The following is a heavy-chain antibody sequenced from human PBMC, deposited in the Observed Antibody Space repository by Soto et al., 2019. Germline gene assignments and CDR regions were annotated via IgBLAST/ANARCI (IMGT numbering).Heavy chain of an antibody. Sequence: EVQLVESGGGLVQPGGSLRLSCAASGFTVSSNCMSWVRQAPGKGLEWVSVIYSGGSTYYADSVKGRFTISRDNSKSTLSLQMNSLRAEDTAVYYCARDMVRALDVWGQGTTVTVSS. CDR2: IYSGGST. CDR3: ARDMVRALDV. CDR1: GFTVSSNC. J-gene: IGHJ6*02. D-gene: IGHD3-10*01. V-gene: IGHV3-66*01.